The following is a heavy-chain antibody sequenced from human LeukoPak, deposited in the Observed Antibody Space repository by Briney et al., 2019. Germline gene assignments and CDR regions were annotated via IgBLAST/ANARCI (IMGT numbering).Heavy chain of an antibody. CDR1: GFTFSSYG. J-gene: IGHJ4*02. V-gene: IGHV3-33*05. CDR3: ARDRDGYNPDY. CDR2: ISYDGSNK. Sequence: PGRSLRLSCAASGFTFSSYGMHWVRQAPGKGLEWVAVISYDGSNKYYADSVKGRFTISRDNSKNTLYLQMNSLRAEDTAVYYCARDRDGYNPDYWGQGTLVTVSS. D-gene: IGHD5-24*01.